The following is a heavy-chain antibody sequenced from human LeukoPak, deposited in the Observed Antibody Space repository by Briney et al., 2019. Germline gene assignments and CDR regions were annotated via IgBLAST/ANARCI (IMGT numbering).Heavy chain of an antibody. CDR2: INPNSGGT. V-gene: IGHV1-2*02. J-gene: IGHJ4*02. CDR3: AREYYDSSGRSIDY. CDR1: GYTFTGYY. Sequence: ASVKVSCKASGYTFTGYYMHWVRQAPGQGLEWMGWINPNSGGTNYAQKFQGRVTMTRDTSISTAYMELSRLRSDDTAVYYCAREYYDSSGRSIDYWGQGTLVTVSS. D-gene: IGHD3-22*01.